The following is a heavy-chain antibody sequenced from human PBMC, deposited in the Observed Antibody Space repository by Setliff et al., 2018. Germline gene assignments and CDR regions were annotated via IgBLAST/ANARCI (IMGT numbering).Heavy chain of an antibody. CDR2: ISGSGGST. CDR1: GFTFSSYA. V-gene: IGHV3-23*01. CDR3: AKGGYSGSHYFDY. J-gene: IGHJ4*02. Sequence: GGSLRLSCAASGFTFSSYAMSWVRQAPGKGLEWVSAISGSGGSTYYADSVKGRFTISRDNAKNSLYLQMNSLRAEDTAIYYCAKGGYSGSHYFDYWGQGTLVTVSS. D-gene: IGHD1-26*01.